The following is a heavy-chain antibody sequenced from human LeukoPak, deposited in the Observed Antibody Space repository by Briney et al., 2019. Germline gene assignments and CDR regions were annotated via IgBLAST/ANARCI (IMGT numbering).Heavy chain of an antibody. J-gene: IGHJ4*02. V-gene: IGHV1-69-2*01. CDR2: VDPEDGET. Sequence: VKISCKASGYTFTDYYMHWVQQAPGKGHEWMGRVDPEDGETIYAEKFQGRVTITADTSTDTAYMELSSLRSEDTAVYYCATDLGYSGYDRMGGYWGQGTLVTVSS. CDR3: ATDLGYSGYDRMGGY. D-gene: IGHD5-12*01. CDR1: GYTFTDYY.